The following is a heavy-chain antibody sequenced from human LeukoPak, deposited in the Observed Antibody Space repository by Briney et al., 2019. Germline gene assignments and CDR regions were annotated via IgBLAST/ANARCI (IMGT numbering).Heavy chain of an antibody. J-gene: IGHJ5*02. CDR3: AKGRSGWYVGWFDP. CDR1: GFTFSSYA. V-gene: IGHV3-23*01. CDR2: ISGSGGST. Sequence: GGSLRFSCAASGFTFSSYAMSWVRQAPGKGLEWVSAISGSGGSTYYADSVKGRFTISRDNSKNTLYLQMNSLRAEDTAVYYCAKGRSGWYVGWFDPWGQGTLVTVSS. D-gene: IGHD6-19*01.